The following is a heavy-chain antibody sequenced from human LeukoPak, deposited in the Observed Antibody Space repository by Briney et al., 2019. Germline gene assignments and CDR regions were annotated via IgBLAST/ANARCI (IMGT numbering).Heavy chain of an antibody. J-gene: IGHJ4*02. CDR2: IYYSGST. Sequence: SETLSLTCTVSGGSIRSSSYYWGGIRQPPGKGLEWIGSIYYSGSTYYNPSLKSRVTISVDTSKSQVSLRLSSVTAADTAVYYCASGHYDSSGYYYPFDYWGQGTLVTVSS. CDR3: ASGHYDSSGYYYPFDY. D-gene: IGHD3-22*01. V-gene: IGHV4-39*01. CDR1: GGSIRSSSYY.